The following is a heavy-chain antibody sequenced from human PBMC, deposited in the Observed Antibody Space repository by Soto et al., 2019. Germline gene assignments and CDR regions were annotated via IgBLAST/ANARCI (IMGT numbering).Heavy chain of an antibody. CDR2: IIPIFGTA. V-gene: IGHV1-69*06. CDR1: GGTFSSYA. J-gene: IGHJ6*02. D-gene: IGHD3-22*01. CDR3: AATITMIVVATNYYGMDV. Sequence: SVKVSCKASGGTFSSYAISWARQAPGQGLEWMGEIIPIFGTANYAQKFQGRVTITADKSTSTAYMELSSLRSEDTAVYYCAATITMIVVATNYYGMDVWGQGTTVTVSS.